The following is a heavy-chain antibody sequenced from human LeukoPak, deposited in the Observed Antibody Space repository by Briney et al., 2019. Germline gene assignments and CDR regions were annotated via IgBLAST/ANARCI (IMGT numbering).Heavy chain of an antibody. J-gene: IGHJ3*02. CDR1: GGSISSGSYY. D-gene: IGHD2-2*03. Sequence: SQTLSLTCTVSGGSISSGSYYWSWIRQPAGKGLEWIGRIYTSGSTNYNPSLKSRVTISVDTSKNQFSLKLSSVTAADTAVYSCARVGYCSSTSCYKNAFDIWGQGTMVTVSS. V-gene: IGHV4-61*02. CDR2: IYTSGST. CDR3: ARVGYCSSTSCYKNAFDI.